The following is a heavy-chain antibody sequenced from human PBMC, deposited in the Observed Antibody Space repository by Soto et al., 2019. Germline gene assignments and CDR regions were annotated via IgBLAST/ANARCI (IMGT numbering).Heavy chain of an antibody. Sequence: SETLSLTCAVSGGSMSSGDYSWNWIRQPPGKGLEWIGYIYYGGSTYNNPSLQSRVTMSLDRSRNQFSLKLSSVTAADTAVYYCARAMVVTQNWFDPWGQGTLVTVSS. CDR1: GGSMSSGDYS. D-gene: IGHD2-21*02. V-gene: IGHV4-30-2*01. J-gene: IGHJ5*02. CDR2: IYYGGST. CDR3: ARAMVVTQNWFDP.